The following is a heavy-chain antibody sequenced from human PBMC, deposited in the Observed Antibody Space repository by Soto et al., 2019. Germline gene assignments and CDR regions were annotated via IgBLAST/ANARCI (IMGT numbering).Heavy chain of an antibody. J-gene: IGHJ4*02. V-gene: IGHV4-59*01. CDR1: GSSIRTSY. Sequence: PSETLSLTCIVSGSSIRTSYWNWIRQTPGKGLEWIGHLYYGGSTSYNPSLKSRVTISGDTSKNQFSLRLSSVTAADTAIYYCARGRHWLDYWGQGTLVTVSS. CDR3: ARGRHWLDY. D-gene: IGHD6-19*01. CDR2: LYYGGST.